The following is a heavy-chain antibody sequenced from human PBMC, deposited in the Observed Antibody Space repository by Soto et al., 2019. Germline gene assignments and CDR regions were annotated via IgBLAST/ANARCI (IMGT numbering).Heavy chain of an antibody. D-gene: IGHD2-2*02. CDR3: ARARGGYCSSTSCYITGWFDP. Sequence: SETLSLTCTVSGGSISSGDYYWSWIRQPPGKGLEWIGYIYYSGSTYYNPSLKSRVTISVDTSKNQFSLKLSSVTAADTAVYYCARARGGYCSSTSCYITGWFDPWGQGTLVTV. J-gene: IGHJ5*02. CDR2: IYYSGST. V-gene: IGHV4-30-4*01. CDR1: GGSISSGDYY.